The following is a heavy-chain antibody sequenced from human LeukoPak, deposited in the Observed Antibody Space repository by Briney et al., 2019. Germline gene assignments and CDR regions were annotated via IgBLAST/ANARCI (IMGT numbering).Heavy chain of an antibody. CDR1: GFTFSSYA. Sequence: GRSLRLSCAASGFTFSSYAMHWVRQAPGKGLEWVAVISYDGSNKYYADSVKGRFTISRDNSKNTLYLQMNSLRAEDTAVYYCGKGFVTVPSVVDHWGQGTLVTVSS. CDR2: ISYDGSNK. J-gene: IGHJ4*02. CDR3: GKGFVTVPSVVDH. V-gene: IGHV3-30-3*01. D-gene: IGHD2-2*01.